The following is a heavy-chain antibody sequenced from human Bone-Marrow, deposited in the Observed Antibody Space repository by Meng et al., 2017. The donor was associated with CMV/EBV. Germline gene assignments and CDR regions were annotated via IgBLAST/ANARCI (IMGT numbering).Heavy chain of an antibody. V-gene: IGHV3-73*01. J-gene: IGHJ6*02. CDR1: GFTFSGSA. D-gene: IGHD2-2*01. CDR2: IRSKANSYAT. Sequence: GESLKISCAASGFTFSGSAMHWVRQASGKGLEWVGRIRSKANSYATAYAASVKGRFTISRDDSKNTAYLQMNSLKTEDTAVYYCNSHIVVVPAARLGNYYGMDVWGQGTTVTVSS. CDR3: NSHIVVVPAARLGNYYGMDV.